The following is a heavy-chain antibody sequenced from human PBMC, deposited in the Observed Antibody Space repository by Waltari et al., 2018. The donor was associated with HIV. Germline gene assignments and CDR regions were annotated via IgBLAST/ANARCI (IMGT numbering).Heavy chain of an antibody. Sequence: QVQLVQSGAEVKKSGSSVKVTCKDSGDNFKIYGISWVRQAPGQGLEWMGGLIPVFGKADYAQKFQDRVALTADESTSTVHMELNSLRSDDTAVYYCARSKRPFCTGGSCYDFDYWGQGTLVTVSS. V-gene: IGHV1-69*01. J-gene: IGHJ4*02. CDR3: ARSKRPFCTGGSCYDFDY. CDR2: LIPVFGKA. CDR1: GDNFKIYG. D-gene: IGHD2-15*01.